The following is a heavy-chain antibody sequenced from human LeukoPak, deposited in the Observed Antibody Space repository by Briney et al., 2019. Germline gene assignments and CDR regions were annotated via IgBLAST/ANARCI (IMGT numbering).Heavy chain of an antibody. D-gene: IGHD1-14*01. CDR1: EYSFTGYY. Sequence: ASVKVSCKASEYSFTGYYMHWVRQAPGQGLEWMGWINPNSGGTNYAQKFQGRVTMTRDTSISTAYMELSRLRSDDTAVYYCARVCQPFVYKVFDYWGQGTLVTVSS. V-gene: IGHV1-2*02. CDR3: ARVCQPFVYKVFDY. J-gene: IGHJ4*02. CDR2: INPNSGGT.